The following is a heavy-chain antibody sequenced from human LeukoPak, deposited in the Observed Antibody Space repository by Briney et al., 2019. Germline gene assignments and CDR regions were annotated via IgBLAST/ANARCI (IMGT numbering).Heavy chain of an antibody. Sequence: PPETLSDSPADPVGSPLGYMRGSRRQPPGKGLEWIGNFYYGGSTDYNPSLNSRVTISVDMSKKLFSLKLSSVTAADTAAYYSARWTYCGCECCYCDYWGRGILVTVSS. J-gene: IGHJ4*02. V-gene: IGHV4-59*01. CDR2: FYYGGST. CDR3: ARWTYCGCECCYCDY. CDR1: VGSPLGYM. D-gene: IGHD2-21*01.